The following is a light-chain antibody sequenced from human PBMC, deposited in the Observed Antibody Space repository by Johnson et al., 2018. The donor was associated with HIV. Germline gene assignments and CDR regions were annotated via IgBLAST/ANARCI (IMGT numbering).Light chain of an antibody. CDR2: ENN. CDR1: SSNIGSHY. Sequence: QSVLTQPPSVSAAPGQKVTISCSGSSSNIGSHYVSWYQQLPGAAPKVLIYENNKRPSGTPDRFSGSKSGTSATLGITGLQTGDEADYYCGTWDSSLSAYVFGAATKVAVL. V-gene: IGLV1-51*02. CDR3: GTWDSSLSAYV. J-gene: IGLJ1*01.